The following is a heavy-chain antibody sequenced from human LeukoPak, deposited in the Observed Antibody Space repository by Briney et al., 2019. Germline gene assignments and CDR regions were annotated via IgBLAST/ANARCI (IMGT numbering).Heavy chain of an antibody. CDR2: INSSGDKT. CDR3: AKESLYCATTRCSSHYLAC. Sequence: GGSLRLSCAASGFTFSNYAMTWVRQAPGKGLEWVSDINSSGDKTFYADSVKGRFTISRDNTNSTLYLQMNSLRAEDTALYYCAKESLYCATTRCSSHYLACWGQGTLVTVSS. D-gene: IGHD2-2*01. J-gene: IGHJ4*02. V-gene: IGHV3-23*01. CDR1: GFTFSNYA.